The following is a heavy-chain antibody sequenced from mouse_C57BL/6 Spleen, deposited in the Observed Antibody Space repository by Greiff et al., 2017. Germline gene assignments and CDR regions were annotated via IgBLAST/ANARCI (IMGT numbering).Heavy chain of an antibody. Sequence: QVQLQQSGAELVRPGSSVKLSCKASGYTFTSYWMDWVKQRPGQGLEWIGNIYPSDSETHYNQKFKDKATLTVDKSSSTAYMQLSSLTSEDSAVYYCARDEVGSFAYWGQGTLVTVSA. CDR3: ARDEVGSFAY. V-gene: IGHV1-61*01. CDR1: GYTFTSYW. J-gene: IGHJ3*01. CDR2: IYPSDSET. D-gene: IGHD1-1*02.